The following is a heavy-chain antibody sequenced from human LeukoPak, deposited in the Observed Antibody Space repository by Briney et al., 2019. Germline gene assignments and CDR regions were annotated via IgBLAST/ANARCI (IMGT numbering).Heavy chain of an antibody. V-gene: IGHV1-18*01. J-gene: IGHJ5*02. Sequence: ASVKVSCKASGYSFTSYGISWVRQAPGQGLEWMGWISAYNGNTHYAQRLQGRVTMTIDTSTSTAYMELRSLGSDDTAVYYCALSSGWYVTWFDPWGQGTLVTVSS. D-gene: IGHD6-19*01. CDR2: ISAYNGNT. CDR1: GYSFTSYG. CDR3: ALSSGWYVTWFDP.